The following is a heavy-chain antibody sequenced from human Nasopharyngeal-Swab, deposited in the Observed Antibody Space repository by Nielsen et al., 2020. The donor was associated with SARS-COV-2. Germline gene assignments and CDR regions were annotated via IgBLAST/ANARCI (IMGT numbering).Heavy chain of an antibody. J-gene: IGHJ6*02. CDR2: LSGSGGST. CDR3: AKDGGWGYYYYGMDV. Sequence: GESLKISCAASGFTFSSYAMSWVRQAPGKELEWVSALSGSGGSTYYADSVKGRFTISRDNSKNTLYLQMNSLRAEDTAVYYCAKDGGWGYYYYGMDVWGQGTTVTVSS. D-gene: IGHD6-19*01. V-gene: IGHV3-23*01. CDR1: GFTFSSYA.